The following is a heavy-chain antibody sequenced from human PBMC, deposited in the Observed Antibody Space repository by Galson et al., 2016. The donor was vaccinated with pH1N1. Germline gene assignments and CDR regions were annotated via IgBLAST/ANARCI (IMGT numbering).Heavy chain of an antibody. Sequence: SLRLSCAASGFTFSNYWMSWVRQAPGKGLEWVANIKPDGREKYYVASVKGRFTISRDNAKNSLYLQMNSLSAEDTAVYYCARRMGSSEWGYYFDYWGQGTLVTVSS. CDR2: IKPDGREK. J-gene: IGHJ4*02. D-gene: IGHD3-10*01. CDR3: ARRMGSSEWGYYFDY. V-gene: IGHV3-7*01. CDR1: GFTFSNYW.